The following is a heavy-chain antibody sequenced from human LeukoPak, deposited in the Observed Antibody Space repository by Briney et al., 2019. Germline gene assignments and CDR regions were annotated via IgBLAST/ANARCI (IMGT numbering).Heavy chain of an antibody. J-gene: IGHJ6*02. V-gene: IGHV1-24*01. CDR3: ATCSWIKLLYYYGMDV. CDR2: FDPEDGET. D-gene: IGHD2-2*03. Sequence: ASVKVSCKVSGYTLTELSMHWVRQAPGKGLEWMGGFDPEDGETIYAQKFQGRVTMTEDTSTDTAYMELSSLRSEDTAVYYCATCSWIKLLYYYGMDVWGQGTTVTVSS. CDR1: GYTLTELS.